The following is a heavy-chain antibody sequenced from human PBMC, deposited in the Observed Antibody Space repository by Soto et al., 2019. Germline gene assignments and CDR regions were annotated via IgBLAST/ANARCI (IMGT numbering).Heavy chain of an antibody. J-gene: IGHJ4*02. CDR2: ISGGGGNT. D-gene: IGHD6-19*01. V-gene: IGHV3-23*01. CDR1: GFAFSDYS. CDR3: AKETYGSGWTLDS. Sequence: DVQLLESGGGVVQSGGSLRLSCSASGFAFSDYSMHWVRQAPGQGPEFVSAISGGGGNTYYAGSVNGRFTISRDNSRNTLYLQMHSLRDDDTALYYCAKETYGSGWTLDSWGQGTRATVSS.